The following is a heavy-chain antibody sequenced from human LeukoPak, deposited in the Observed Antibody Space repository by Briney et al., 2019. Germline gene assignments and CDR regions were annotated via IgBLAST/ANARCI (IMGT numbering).Heavy chain of an antibody. CDR2: ISPFNGKT. V-gene: IGHV1-18*01. CDR1: DDTFASYG. J-gene: IGHJ6*03. Sequence: ASVKVSCKSSDDTFASYGISWVLQAPGQGLEWMGWISPFNGKTNYAQKFQGRVTMTTDTSTSTAYMELRSLKYDDTAVYYCAWGGEIVVEPDGDSYHYYMDVWGTGTTVTVSS. CDR3: AWGGEIVVEPDGDSYHYYMDV. D-gene: IGHD2-2*01.